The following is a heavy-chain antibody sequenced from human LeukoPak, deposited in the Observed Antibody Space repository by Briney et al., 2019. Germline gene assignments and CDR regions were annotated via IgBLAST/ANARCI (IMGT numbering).Heavy chain of an antibody. CDR1: GGSISSYY. D-gene: IGHD3-3*01. Sequence: SETLSLTCTVSGGSISSYYWSWIRQPPGKGLEWIGSIYYTGSTYYNPSLKSRVTISVDTSKNQFSLRLSSVTAADTAVYYCAWTGFWNGYYTGRYFDFWGQGTLVTVSS. CDR2: IYYTGST. CDR3: AWTGFWNGYYTGRYFDF. V-gene: IGHV4-59*05. J-gene: IGHJ4*02.